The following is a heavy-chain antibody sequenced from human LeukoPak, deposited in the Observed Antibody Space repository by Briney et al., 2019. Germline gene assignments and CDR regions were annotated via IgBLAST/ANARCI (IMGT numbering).Heavy chain of an antibody. D-gene: IGHD3-22*01. CDR2: IIPIFGTA. CDR3: AKDHLWHMIGPFDI. CDR1: GGTFSSYA. J-gene: IGHJ3*02. Sequence: SVKVSCKASGGTFSSYAISWVRQAPGQGLEWMGGIIPIFGTANYAQKFQGRVTITTDESTSTAYMELNSLRAEDTAVYYCAKDHLWHMIGPFDIWGQGTMVTVSS. V-gene: IGHV1-69*05.